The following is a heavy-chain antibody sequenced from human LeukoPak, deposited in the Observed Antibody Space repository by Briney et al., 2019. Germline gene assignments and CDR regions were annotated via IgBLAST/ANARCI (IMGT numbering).Heavy chain of an antibody. Sequence: GGSLRLSCAASGFSFISYTMNWVRQAPGKGLEWVSSISSTSDYIYYADSVKGRFTISRDNAKNSLLLQMNSLRSEDTAVYYCARGYLRLRWSAIGYWGQGTLVTVSS. D-gene: IGHD4-23*01. CDR1: GFSFISYT. J-gene: IGHJ4*02. CDR2: ISSTSDYI. CDR3: ARGYLRLRWSAIGY. V-gene: IGHV3-21*04.